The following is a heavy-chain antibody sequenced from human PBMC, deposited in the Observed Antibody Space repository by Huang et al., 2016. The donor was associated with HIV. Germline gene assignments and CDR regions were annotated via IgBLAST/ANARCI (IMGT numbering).Heavy chain of an antibody. CDR2: VYYSGNT. Sequence: QLQLQESGPGLVKPSETLSLTCTVSGGSISSSSYYWGWIRQPPGKGLEWIGGVYYSGNTYYNPSLKSRVTISVDTSKNQFSLKLSSVTAADTAVYYCARPGLGGYFDYWGQGTLVTVSS. CDR3: ARPGLGGYFDY. CDR1: GGSISSSSYY. D-gene: IGHD3-10*01. J-gene: IGHJ4*02. V-gene: IGHV4-39*01.